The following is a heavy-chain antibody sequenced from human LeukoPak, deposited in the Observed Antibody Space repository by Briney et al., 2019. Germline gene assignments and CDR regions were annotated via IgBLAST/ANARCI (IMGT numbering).Heavy chain of an antibody. CDR2: IYYSGST. Sequence: SETLSLTCIVSGGSISSGTYYWGWIRQPPGKGLEWIGSIYYSGSTYYNPSLKSRVTISVDTSKNQFSLKLSSVTAADTAIYYCTRTNYGDYNWFDPWGQGTLVTVSS. V-gene: IGHV4-39*07. CDR3: TRTNYGDYNWFDP. J-gene: IGHJ5*02. CDR1: GGSISSGTYY. D-gene: IGHD4-17*01.